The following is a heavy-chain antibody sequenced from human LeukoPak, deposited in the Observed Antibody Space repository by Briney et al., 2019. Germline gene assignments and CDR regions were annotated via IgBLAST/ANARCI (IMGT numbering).Heavy chain of an antibody. J-gene: IGHJ4*02. V-gene: IGHV1-2*02. CDR1: GYTFTGYY. Sequence: ASVKVSCKASGYTFTGYYMHWVRQAPGQGLEWMGWINPNSGGTNYAQKFQGRVTMTRDTSIRTAYMELSRLRSDDTAVYYCAKERMVRGVNFDYWGQGTLVTVSS. CDR3: AKERMVRGVNFDY. CDR2: INPNSGGT. D-gene: IGHD3-10*01.